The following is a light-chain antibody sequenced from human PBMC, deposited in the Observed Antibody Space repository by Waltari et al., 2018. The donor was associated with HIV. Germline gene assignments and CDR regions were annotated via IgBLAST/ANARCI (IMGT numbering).Light chain of an antibody. V-gene: IGLV1-47*01. CDR2: KNT. J-gene: IGLJ3*02. CDR3: AAWDDSLSGWV. CDR1: SSNIGINF. Sequence: QSVLTQPPSASGTPGQRVTISCSGSSSNIGINFVSWYQHLPGTAPKVLIYKNTQRPSGVPDRFSGSKSAPSASLAISGLRSEDEADYYCAAWDDSLSGWVFGGGTQLTVL.